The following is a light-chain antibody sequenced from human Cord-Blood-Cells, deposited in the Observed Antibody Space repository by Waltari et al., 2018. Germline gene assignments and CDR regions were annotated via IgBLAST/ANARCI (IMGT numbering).Light chain of an antibody. CDR1: QSVSSTY. CDR2: GAS. J-gene: IGKJ1*01. Sequence: VFPVSPGTRSLSAGVGATPSCRASQSVSSTYLAWYQQKPGQAPRLLIDGASSRATGIPDRFSGSGSGKDFTLTISRLEPEDFAVYYCQQYGSSPWTFGQGTKVEIK. CDR3: QQYGSSPWT. V-gene: IGKV3-20*01.